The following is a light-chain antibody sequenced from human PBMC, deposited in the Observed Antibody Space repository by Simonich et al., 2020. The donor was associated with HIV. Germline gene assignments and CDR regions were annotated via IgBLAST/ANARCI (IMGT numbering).Light chain of an antibody. CDR2: GAS. V-gene: IGKV3-11*01. CDR1: QSVSSN. CDR3: QQRSSWLIT. Sequence: DIVMTQSPATLSVSPGERAPLSCRASQSVSSNLAWYQQKPGQTPRLLIYGASNRATDIPARFSGSGSGTDFTLTISSLEPEDFAVYYCQQRSSWLITFGQGTRLGIK. J-gene: IGKJ5*01.